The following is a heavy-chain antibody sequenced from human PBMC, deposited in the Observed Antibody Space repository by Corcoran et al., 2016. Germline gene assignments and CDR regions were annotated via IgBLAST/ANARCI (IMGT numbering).Heavy chain of an antibody. D-gene: IGHD3-3*01. Sequence: QVQLVESGGGVVQPGRSLRLSCAASGFTFSSYGMHWVRQAPGKGLEWVAVISYDGSNKYYADSVKGRFTISRDNSKNTLYLQMNSLRAEDTAVYYCAKDRLIFGVVNDYYYGMDVWGQGTTVTVSS. J-gene: IGHJ6*02. CDR1: GFTFSSYG. CDR3: AKDRLIFGVVNDYYYGMDV. V-gene: IGHV3-30*18. CDR2: ISYDGSNK.